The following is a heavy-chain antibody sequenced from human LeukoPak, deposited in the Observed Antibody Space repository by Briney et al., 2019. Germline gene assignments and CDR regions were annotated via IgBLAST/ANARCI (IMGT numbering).Heavy chain of an antibody. V-gene: IGHV3-9*01. Sequence: PGGSLRLSCAASGFTFSDYYMSWIRQAPGKGLEWVSGISWNSGSIGYADSVKGRFTISRDNAKNSLYLQMNSLRAEDTALYYCAKAPTSTVTTSDFDYWGQGTLVTVSS. CDR3: AKAPTSTVTTSDFDY. CDR2: ISWNSGSI. D-gene: IGHD4-17*01. CDR1: GFTFSDYY. J-gene: IGHJ4*02.